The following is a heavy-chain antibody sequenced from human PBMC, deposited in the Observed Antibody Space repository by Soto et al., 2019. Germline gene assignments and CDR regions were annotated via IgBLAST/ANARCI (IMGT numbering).Heavy chain of an antibody. CDR1: GFSFSSYA. Sequence: EVQLLESGGGLVQPGGSLRLTCAASGFSFSSYAMVWVRQAPGKGLGWVSVISARGGSSYFADSVKGRFTTSRDNSKNVLSLEMNSLRAEDPATYFSAKGSIEYSASVDNWGQGTLVLVPS. D-gene: IGHD5-12*01. J-gene: IGHJ4*02. CDR2: ISARGGSS. CDR3: AKGSIEYSASVDN. V-gene: IGHV3-23*01.